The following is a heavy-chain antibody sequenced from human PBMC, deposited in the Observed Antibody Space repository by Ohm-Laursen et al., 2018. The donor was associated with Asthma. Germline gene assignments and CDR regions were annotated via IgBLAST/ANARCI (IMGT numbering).Heavy chain of an antibody. Sequence: SLRLSCSASGFTFSSYGMHWVRQAPGKGLEWVAVISYDGSNKYYADSVKGRFTISRDNSKNTLYLQMNSLRAEDTAVYYCAKARVGASPYFDYWGQGTLVTVSS. CDR2: ISYDGSNK. J-gene: IGHJ4*02. D-gene: IGHD1-26*01. CDR3: AKARVGASPYFDY. CDR1: GFTFSSYG. V-gene: IGHV3-30*18.